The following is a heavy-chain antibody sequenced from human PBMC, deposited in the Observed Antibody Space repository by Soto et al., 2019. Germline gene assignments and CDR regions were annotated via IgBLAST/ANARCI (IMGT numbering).Heavy chain of an antibody. J-gene: IGHJ4*02. CDR3: AQALVFQWEQLIR. V-gene: IGHV3-30*18. D-gene: IGHD1-26*01. Sequence: QVQLVESGGGVVQPGRSLRLSCAASGFTFSSHGMHWVRQAPGKGPEWEAVIGYDGNNTYYADSVKGRFTISRDNSKNKLYLQMTSLRADDTAVYYCAQALVFQWEQLIRWGQGTLVTVSS. CDR1: GFTFSSHG. CDR2: IGYDGNNT.